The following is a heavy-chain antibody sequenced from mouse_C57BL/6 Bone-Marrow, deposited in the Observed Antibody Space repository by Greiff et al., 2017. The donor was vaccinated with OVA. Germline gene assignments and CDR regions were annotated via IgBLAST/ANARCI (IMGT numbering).Heavy chain of an antibody. D-gene: IGHD2-3*01. J-gene: IGHJ1*03. CDR2: ISDGGSYT. CDR3: ARGGLLRPYWYFDV. CDR1: GFTFSSYA. V-gene: IGHV5-4*01. Sequence: EVQLQESGGGLVKPGGSLKLSCAASGFTFSSYAMSWVRQTPEKRLEWVATISDGGSYTYYPDNVKGRFTISRDNAKNNLYLQMSHLKSEDTAMYYCARGGLLRPYWYFDVWGTGTTVTVSS.